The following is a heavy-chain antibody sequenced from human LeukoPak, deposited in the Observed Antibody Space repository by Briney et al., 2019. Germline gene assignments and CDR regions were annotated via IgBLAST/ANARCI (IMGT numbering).Heavy chain of an antibody. CDR1: GFTFSSYS. Sequence: GGSLRLSCAASGFTFSSYSMNWVRQAPGKGLEWVSCISSSSSYIYYADSVKGRFTISRDNAKNSLYLQMNSLRVEDTAVYYCARAHNWKYGTFDYWGQGTLVTVSS. CDR3: ARAHNWKYGTFDY. V-gene: IGHV3-21*01. J-gene: IGHJ4*02. D-gene: IGHD1-7*01. CDR2: ISSSSSYI.